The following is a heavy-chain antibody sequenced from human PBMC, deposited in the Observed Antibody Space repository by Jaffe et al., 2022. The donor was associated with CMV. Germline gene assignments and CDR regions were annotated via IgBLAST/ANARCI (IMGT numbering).Heavy chain of an antibody. V-gene: IGHV3-64D*06. CDR3: VKEMRSLHEPYDY. Sequence: EVQLVESGGGLVQPGGSLRLSCSASGFTFSSYAMHWVRQAPGKGLEYVSAISSNGGSTYYADSVKGRFTISRDNSKNTLYLQMSSLRAEDTAVYYCVKEMRSLHEPYDYWGQGTLVTVSS. CDR2: ISSNGGST. J-gene: IGHJ4*02. CDR1: GFTFSSYA.